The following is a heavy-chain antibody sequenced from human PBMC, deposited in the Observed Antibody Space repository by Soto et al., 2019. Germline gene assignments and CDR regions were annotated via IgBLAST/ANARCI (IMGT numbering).Heavy chain of an antibody. Sequence: QVQLVESGGGVVQPGRSLRLSCAASGFTFSSYGMHWVRQAPGKGLEWVAVVSYGGSNKYYADSVKGRFTISRDNSKNTLYLQMNNVRADDSAVYYCAKDNCISTSCCRLYNWFHPWGQGTLGTVSS. CDR2: VSYGGSNK. J-gene: IGHJ5*02. CDR3: AKDNCISTSCCRLYNWFHP. CDR1: GFTFSSYG. V-gene: IGHV3-30*18. D-gene: IGHD2-2*01.